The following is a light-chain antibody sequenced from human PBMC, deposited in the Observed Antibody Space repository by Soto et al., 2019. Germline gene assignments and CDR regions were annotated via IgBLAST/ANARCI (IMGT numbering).Light chain of an antibody. V-gene: IGLV2-8*01. J-gene: IGLJ2*01. CDR2: DVS. CDR3: SSYAGGNVVV. CDR1: SSDVGGYNY. Sequence: QSALTQPPSASGSPGQSVTISCTGTSSDVGGYNYVCWYQQYPGKAPKLMIYDVSKRPSGVADRFSGSKLGNTASLTVSGLQAEYEADYYCSSYAGGNVVVFGGGTKVTVL.